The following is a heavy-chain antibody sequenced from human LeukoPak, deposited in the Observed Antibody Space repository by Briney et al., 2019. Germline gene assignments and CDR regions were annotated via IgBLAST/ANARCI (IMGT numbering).Heavy chain of an antibody. CDR1: GGSISSGGYY. D-gene: IGHD6-6*01. J-gene: IGHJ5*02. V-gene: IGHV4-30-2*01. CDR3: ARGGAARPPYNWFDP. Sequence: SETLSLTCTVSGGSISSGGYYWSWIRQPPGKGLEWIGYIYHSGSTYYNPSLKSRVTISVDRSKNQFSLKLSSVTAADTAVYYCARGGAARPPYNWFDPWGQGTLVTVSS. CDR2: IYHSGST.